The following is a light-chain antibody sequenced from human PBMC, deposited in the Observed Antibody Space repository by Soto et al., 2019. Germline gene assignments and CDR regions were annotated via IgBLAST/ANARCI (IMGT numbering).Light chain of an antibody. Sequence: QSALTQPRSVSGSPGQSVTISCAGTSSDVGAYYYVSWYQQHPGKAPKLMLYDVNERPSGVPDRFSGSKSCNTASLTISGLQAEDEADYYCCPYAGGYTPVVFGGGTKLTVL. CDR2: DVN. CDR1: SSDVGAYYY. CDR3: CPYAGGYTPVV. V-gene: IGLV2-11*01. J-gene: IGLJ2*01.